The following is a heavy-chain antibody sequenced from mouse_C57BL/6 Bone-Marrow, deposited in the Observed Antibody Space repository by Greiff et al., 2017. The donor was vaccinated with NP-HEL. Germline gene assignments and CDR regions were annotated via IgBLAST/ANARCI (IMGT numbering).Heavy chain of an antibody. CDR3: ARSLPPQLGGWYFGV. J-gene: IGHJ1*03. Sequence: VQLQESGAELVKPGASVKISCKASGYAFSSYWMNWVKQRPGKGLEWIGQIYPGDGDTNYNGKFKGKATLTADKSSSTAYMQLSSLTSEDSAVYFCARSLPPQLGGWYFGVWGTGTSVTVSS. D-gene: IGHD4-1*01. CDR1: GYAFSSYW. CDR2: IYPGDGDT. V-gene: IGHV1-80*01.